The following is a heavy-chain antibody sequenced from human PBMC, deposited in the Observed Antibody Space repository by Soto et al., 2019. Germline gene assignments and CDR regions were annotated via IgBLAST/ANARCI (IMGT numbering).Heavy chain of an antibody. CDR3: ARDPGYCSGGSCYSGSFDI. CDR2: ISSSSSYI. J-gene: IGHJ3*02. V-gene: IGHV3-21*01. CDR1: GFTFSSYS. D-gene: IGHD2-15*01. Sequence: PGGSLRLSCAASGFTFSSYSMSWVRQAPGKGLEWVSSISSSSSYIYYADSVKGRFTISRDNAKNSLYLQMNSLRAEDTAVYYCARDPGYCSGGSCYSGSFDIWGQGTMVTVSS.